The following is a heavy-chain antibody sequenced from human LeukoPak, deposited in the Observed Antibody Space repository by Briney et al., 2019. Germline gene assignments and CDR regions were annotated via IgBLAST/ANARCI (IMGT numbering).Heavy chain of an antibody. CDR2: INPNSGGT. Sequence: ASVKVPCKASGYTFTGYYMHWVRQAPGQGLEWMGRINPNSGGTNYAQKFQGRVTMTRDTSISTAYMELSRLRSDDTAVFYCARGARVDTAMADLDYWGQGSLVTVSS. CDR3: ARGARVDTAMADLDY. J-gene: IGHJ4*02. V-gene: IGHV1-2*06. D-gene: IGHD5-18*01. CDR1: GYTFTGYY.